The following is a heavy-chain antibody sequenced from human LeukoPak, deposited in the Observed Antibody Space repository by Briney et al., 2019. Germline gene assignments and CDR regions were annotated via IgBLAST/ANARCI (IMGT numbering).Heavy chain of an antibody. J-gene: IGHJ4*02. CDR2: INHSGST. Sequence: SETLSLTCAVYGGSFSGYYWSWIRQPPGKGLEWIGEINHSGSTNYNPSLKGRVTISVDTSKNQFSLKLSSVTAADTAVYYCAGARHYYDSSGSPPFDDYWGQGTLVTVSS. CDR3: AGARHYYDSSGSPPFDDY. D-gene: IGHD3-22*01. CDR1: GGSFSGYY. V-gene: IGHV4-34*01.